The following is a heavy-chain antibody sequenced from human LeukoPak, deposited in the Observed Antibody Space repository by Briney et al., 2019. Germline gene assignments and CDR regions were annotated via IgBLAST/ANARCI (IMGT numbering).Heavy chain of an antibody. D-gene: IGHD3-10*01. Sequence: ASVKVSCKASGYTFTSYGISWVRQAPGQGLEWMGWISAYNGNTNYAQKLQGRVTMTTDTSTSTAYMELRSLRSDDTAVYYCARAALLWFGESMHPNWFDPWGQGTLVTVSS. CDR2: ISAYNGNT. CDR1: GYTFTSYG. V-gene: IGHV1-18*01. J-gene: IGHJ5*02. CDR3: ARAALLWFGESMHPNWFDP.